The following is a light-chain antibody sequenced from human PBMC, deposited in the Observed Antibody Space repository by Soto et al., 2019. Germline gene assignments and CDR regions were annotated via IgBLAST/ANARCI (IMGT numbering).Light chain of an antibody. CDR1: SSNIGAGYD. CDR3: QSYDSSLSGYV. Sequence: QSVLTQPPSVSGAPGQRVTISCTGSSSNIGAGYDVHWYQQLPGTAPKLLFYGNSNRPSGVPDRFSGSKSGTSVSLAITGLQAEDEADYYCQSYDSSLSGYVFGTCTKLTVL. V-gene: IGLV1-40*01. J-gene: IGLJ1*01. CDR2: GNS.